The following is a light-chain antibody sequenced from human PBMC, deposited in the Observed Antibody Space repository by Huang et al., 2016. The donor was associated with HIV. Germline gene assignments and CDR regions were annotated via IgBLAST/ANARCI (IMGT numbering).Light chain of an antibody. J-gene: IGKJ4*01. CDR2: VAS. CDR3: QQYNNWPLT. V-gene: IGKV3D-15*01. CDR1: QSVSTS. Sequence: EIVMTQSPVTLSGSPGERATISCRAGQSVSTSVAWYKQKPGQAPRLLIYVASTRATGIPATFTGSGSGTEFTLTISSLQSEDSAIYYCQQYNNWPLTFGGGTKVEIK.